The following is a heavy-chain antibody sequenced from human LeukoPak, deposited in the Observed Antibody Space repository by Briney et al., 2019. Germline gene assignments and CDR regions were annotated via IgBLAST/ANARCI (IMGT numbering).Heavy chain of an antibody. CDR1: GFTFDDYA. Sequence: PGRSLRLSCAASGFTFDDYAMHWVRQAPGKGVEWVSGISLNSGRIVYADSVKGRFTISRDNAKNSLYLQMNSLRAEDTALYYCAKENYYATSSMDVWGQGTTVTVSS. CDR3: AKENYYATSSMDV. D-gene: IGHD3-10*01. J-gene: IGHJ6*02. V-gene: IGHV3-9*01. CDR2: ISLNSGRI.